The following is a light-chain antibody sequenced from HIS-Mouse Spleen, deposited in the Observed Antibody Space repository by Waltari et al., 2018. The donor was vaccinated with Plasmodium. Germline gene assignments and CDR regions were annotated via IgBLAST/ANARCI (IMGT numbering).Light chain of an antibody. Sequence: DIQMTQSPSSLSASVGDRVTITCRASQSISNYLNLYQQKPGTAPTFLIYAASTFQSGVPSRFSGSGSGTDFTLTISSLQPEDFATYYCQRSYSTWTFGQGTKVEIK. V-gene: IGKV1-39*01. CDR3: QRSYSTWT. CDR1: QSISNY. J-gene: IGKJ1*01. CDR2: AAS.